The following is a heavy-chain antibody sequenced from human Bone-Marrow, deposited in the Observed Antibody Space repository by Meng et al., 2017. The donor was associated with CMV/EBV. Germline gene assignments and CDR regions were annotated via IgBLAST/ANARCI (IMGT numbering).Heavy chain of an antibody. CDR3: ARVPRYCSSASCYSFDY. V-gene: IGHV4-61*01. CDR2: IYYSGST. Sequence: SETLSLTCSVFDGSVSSGNYYWNWIRQPPGKGLEWIGFIYYSGSTTYSPSLKSRVTISIDTSKNQFSMKLSSVTAADTAVYYCARVPRYCSSASCYSFDYWGQGKLVTVSS. J-gene: IGHJ4*02. CDR1: DGSVSSGNYY. D-gene: IGHD2-2*01.